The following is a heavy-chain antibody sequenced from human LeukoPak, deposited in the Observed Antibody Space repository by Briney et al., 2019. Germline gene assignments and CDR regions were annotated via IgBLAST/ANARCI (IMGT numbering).Heavy chain of an antibody. V-gene: IGHV4-34*01. CDR3: ASTMVRGVTAPKNFDY. D-gene: IGHD3-10*01. Sequence: PSETLSLTCAVYGGSFSGYYWSWIRQPPGKGLEWIGEINHSGSTNYNPSLKSRVTISVDTSKNQFSLKLSSVTAADTAVYYCASTMVRGVTAPKNFDYWGQGTLVTVSS. J-gene: IGHJ4*02. CDR2: INHSGST. CDR1: GGSFSGYY.